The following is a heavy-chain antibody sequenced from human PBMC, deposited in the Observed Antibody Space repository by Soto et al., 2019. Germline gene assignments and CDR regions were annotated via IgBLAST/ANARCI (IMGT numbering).Heavy chain of an antibody. J-gene: IGHJ5*02. Sequence: PGGSLRLSCAASGFTFSNSAMVWVRQAPGKGLEWVSLISYDGSNKYYVDSVKVRFTIYRDNSKNTLYLQMNSLIVEDTAVYYCAKDPDYDINWFHXWGQGTLVTVSX. D-gene: IGHD3-22*01. V-gene: IGHV3-30*18. CDR3: AKDPDYDINWFHX. CDR2: ISYDGSNK. CDR1: GFTFSNSA.